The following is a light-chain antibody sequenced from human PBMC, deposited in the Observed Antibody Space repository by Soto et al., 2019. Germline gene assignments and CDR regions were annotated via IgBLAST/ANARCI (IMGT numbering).Light chain of an antibody. CDR3: QQYKSFSLT. CDR1: QSISSW. V-gene: IGKV1-5*03. CDR2: KTS. Sequence: DIQMTQSPSTLSASVGDRVTITCRASQSISSWLAWYQQKPGKAPKLLIYKTSNLESGVPSRFSGSGSGTEFSLTISSLQPDYFATYYCQQYKSFSLTFGGWTRVEVK. J-gene: IGKJ4*01.